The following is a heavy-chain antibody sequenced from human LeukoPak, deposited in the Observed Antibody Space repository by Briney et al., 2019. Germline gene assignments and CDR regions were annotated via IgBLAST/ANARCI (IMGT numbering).Heavy chain of an antibody. CDR3: ARDHVIAAAGVSDY. D-gene: IGHD6-13*01. J-gene: IGHJ4*02. V-gene: IGHV4-59*12. Sequence: PSETLSLTCTVSGGSISSYYWSWIRQPPGKGLEWIGYIYYSGSTYYNPSLKSRVTISVDTSKNQFALKLSSVTAADTAVYYCARDHVIAAAGVSDYWGQGTLVTVSS. CDR2: IYYSGST. CDR1: GGSISSYY.